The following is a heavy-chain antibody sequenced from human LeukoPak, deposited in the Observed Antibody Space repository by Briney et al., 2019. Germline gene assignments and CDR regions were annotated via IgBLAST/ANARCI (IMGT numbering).Heavy chain of an antibody. CDR2: IKEDGARE. CDR3: TRDGWGNVLDL. V-gene: IGHV3-7*01. CDR1: GFNFGSYW. D-gene: IGHD2-8*02. J-gene: IGHJ5*02. Sequence: GGSLRLSCAASGFNFGSYWMSWVRQAPGKGLEWVAHIKEDGARENYVDSVKGRFTISRDNAKNALCLQMNNLRAEDTALYFCTRDGWGNVLDLWGQGTLVTVSS.